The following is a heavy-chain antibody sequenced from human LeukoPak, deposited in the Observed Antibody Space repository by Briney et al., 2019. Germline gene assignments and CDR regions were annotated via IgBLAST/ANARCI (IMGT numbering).Heavy chain of an antibody. D-gene: IGHD3-16*02. CDR2: ISGSGGGT. V-gene: IGHV3-23*01. J-gene: IGHJ4*02. Sequence: GGSLRLSCAASGFTFSSYAITWVRQAPGKGLEWVSVISGSGGGTSYADSVKGRFTISRDNSKNTLYLQMNSLRAEDTAVYYCAKVLRSDYVWGSYRYPDYWGQGTLVTVSS. CDR3: AKVLRSDYVWGSYRYPDY. CDR1: GFTFSSYA.